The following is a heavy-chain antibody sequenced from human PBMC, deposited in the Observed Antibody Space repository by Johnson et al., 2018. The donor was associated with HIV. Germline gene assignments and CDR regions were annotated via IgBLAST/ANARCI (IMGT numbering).Heavy chain of an antibody. J-gene: IGHJ3*02. CDR1: GFTFSTYD. Sequence: QVQLVESGGGLVQPGGSLKVSCAASGFTFSTYDMHWVRQAPGKGLEWVAIIWYDGINKYYVDSVKGRFTISRDNAKNSLYLQMNSLRAEDTAGYYCARDPDVTPGAFDIWGQGTMVTVSS. V-gene: IGHV3-33*08. CDR2: IWYDGINK. CDR3: ARDPDVTPGAFDI. D-gene: IGHD2-15*01.